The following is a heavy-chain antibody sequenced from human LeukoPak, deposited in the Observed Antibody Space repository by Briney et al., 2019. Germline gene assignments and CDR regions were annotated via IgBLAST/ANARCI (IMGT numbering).Heavy chain of an antibody. V-gene: IGHV3-7*02. D-gene: IGHD5-18*01. CDR3: ASLYSSGSYYFGY. CDR2: IKQDGSEK. CDR1: GFTFSSYW. J-gene: IGHJ4*02. Sequence: GGSLRLSCAASGFTFSSYWMTWVRQAPGKGLEWVANIKQDGSEKYYVDSVKGRFTISRDNAKNSLYLLMNSLRAEDTAVYYCASLYSSGSYYFGYWGQGILVTVSS.